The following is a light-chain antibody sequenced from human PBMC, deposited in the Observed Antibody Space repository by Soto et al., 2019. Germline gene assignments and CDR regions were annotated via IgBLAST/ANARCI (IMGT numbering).Light chain of an antibody. CDR2: KAS. V-gene: IGKV1-5*03. Sequence: DIQMTQSPSTLSASVGDRVTITCRASQSISSWLAWYQQKPGKAPNLLIYKASSLESGVPSRFSGSGSAPEFTLTISSLQPDDFATYYCQQYNSYPLTFGGGTKVEIK. CDR3: QQYNSYPLT. J-gene: IGKJ4*01. CDR1: QSISSW.